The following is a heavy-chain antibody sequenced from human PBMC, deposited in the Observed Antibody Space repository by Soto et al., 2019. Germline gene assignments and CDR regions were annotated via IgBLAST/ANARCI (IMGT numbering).Heavy chain of an antibody. D-gene: IGHD3-10*01. Sequence: SGFTFSSYAMTWVRQAPGKGLEWVSVISGSGGSTHYADSVKGRSTISRDNSKNTLYLQMNSLRAEDTAVYYCAKSLKRGGGYYFDYWGQGTLVTVSS. J-gene: IGHJ4*02. V-gene: IGHV3-23*01. CDR1: GFTFSSYA. CDR3: AKSLKRGGGYYFDY. CDR2: ISGSGGST.